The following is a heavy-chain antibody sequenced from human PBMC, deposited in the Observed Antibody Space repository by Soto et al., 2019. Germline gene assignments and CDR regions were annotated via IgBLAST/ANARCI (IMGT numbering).Heavy chain of an antibody. CDR1: EFTFSRYW. CDR3: VRGWMSDHHVGYLQS. D-gene: IGHD1-26*01. Sequence: EGQLVESGGGLVQPGGSLRLSCAASEFTFSRYWMHWVRQAPGKGLVWVSRISHDGGDTIYADFVKGRFTISRDNAENMLYLQMNSLTGDDSAIYYCVRGWMSDHHVGYLQSWGRGTQVSVSA. V-gene: IGHV3-74*01. CDR2: ISHDGGDT. J-gene: IGHJ5*02.